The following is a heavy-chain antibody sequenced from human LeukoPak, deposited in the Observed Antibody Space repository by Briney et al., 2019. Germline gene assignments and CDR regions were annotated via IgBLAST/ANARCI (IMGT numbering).Heavy chain of an antibody. V-gene: IGHV3-66*01. CDR1: GFTFSSYG. CDR2: IFSDGSS. J-gene: IGHJ5*02. CDR3: ARVLPSVTNWFDP. Sequence: GGSLRLSCAASGFTFSSYGIHWVRQAPGKGLEWVSLIFSDGSSYYADSVRGRFTISRDNSRNTLSLQMNSLRAEDTAVYYCARVLPSVTNWFDPWGQGTLVTVSS. D-gene: IGHD3-10*01.